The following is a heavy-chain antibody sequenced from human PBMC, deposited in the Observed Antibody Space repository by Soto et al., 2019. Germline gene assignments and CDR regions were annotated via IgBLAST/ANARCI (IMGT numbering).Heavy chain of an antibody. V-gene: IGHV3-21*04. J-gene: IGHJ6*02. Sequence: EVRLLESGGGLVKPGGSLILSCAGSGFTFSSHRMNWFRQAPGKGLEWVSTISVSGSYVNYADSVKGRFSISRDNAKNFLYLQMNRLRAEDTAIYYCARVGYSDPRTVWGQGTTVTVSS. CDR3: ARVGYSDPRTV. D-gene: IGHD4-17*01. CDR2: ISVSGSYV. CDR1: GFTFSSHR.